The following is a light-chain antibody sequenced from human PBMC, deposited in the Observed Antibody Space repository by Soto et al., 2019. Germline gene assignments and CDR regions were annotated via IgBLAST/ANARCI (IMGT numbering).Light chain of an antibody. CDR1: QTISSW. CDR2: KAS. Sequence: DIQTTQSPSTLSGSVGDRVTITCRASQTISSWLAWYQQKPGKAPKLLIYKASTLKSGVPSRFSGSGSGTEFTLTISSLQPDDFATYYCQHYNSYPKTFGQGTKV. V-gene: IGKV1-5*03. CDR3: QHYNSYPKT. J-gene: IGKJ1*01.